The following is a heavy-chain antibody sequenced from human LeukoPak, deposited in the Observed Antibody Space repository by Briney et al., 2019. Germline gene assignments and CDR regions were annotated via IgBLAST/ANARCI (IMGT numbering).Heavy chain of an antibody. CDR3: ARRQYSGYDFDF. V-gene: IGHV5-51*01. D-gene: IGHD5-12*01. CDR1: GYIFTNYW. CDR2: IYPRDSDT. Sequence: GESLKISCKGSGYIFTNYWIGWARQMPGKGLEWMGIIYPRDSDTRYSPSFQGQVTVSADKSISTAYLQWSSLEASDTAMYYCARRQYSGYDFDFWGQGTLVTVSS. J-gene: IGHJ4*02.